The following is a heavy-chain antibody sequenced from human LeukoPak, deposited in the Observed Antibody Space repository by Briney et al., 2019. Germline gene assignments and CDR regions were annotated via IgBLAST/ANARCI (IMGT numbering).Heavy chain of an antibody. D-gene: IGHD5-18*01. Sequence: SETLSLTCTVSGGSISSYYWSWIRQPAGKGLEWIGRIYTSGSTNYNPSLKSRVTMSVDTSKNQFSLKLSSVTAADTAVYYCARSRGYSYGKANWFDPWGQGTLVTVSS. J-gene: IGHJ5*02. CDR2: IYTSGST. V-gene: IGHV4-4*07. CDR1: GGSISSYY. CDR3: ARSRGYSYGKANWFDP.